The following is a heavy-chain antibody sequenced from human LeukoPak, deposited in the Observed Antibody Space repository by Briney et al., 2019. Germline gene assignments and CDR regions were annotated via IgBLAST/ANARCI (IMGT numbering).Heavy chain of an antibody. CDR1: GFTFSSYA. CDR3: AKDPGRYFDWLLELDY. Sequence: GESLRLSCAASGFTFSSYAMSWVRQAPGKGLEWVSAISGSGGSTYYADSVKGRFTISRDNSKNTLYLQMNSLRAEDTAVYYCAKDPGRYFDWLLELDYWGQGTLVTVSS. J-gene: IGHJ4*02. D-gene: IGHD3-9*01. CDR2: ISGSGGST. V-gene: IGHV3-23*01.